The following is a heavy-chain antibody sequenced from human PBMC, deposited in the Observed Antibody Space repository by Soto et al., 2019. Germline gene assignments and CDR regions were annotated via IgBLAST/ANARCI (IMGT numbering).Heavy chain of an antibody. CDR2: IWYDASNK. CDR3: AKEGNIGSSSWYYFDY. Sequence: QVQLVESGGGVVQPGRSLRLSCAASGFTFSSNGMHWVRQAPGKGLEWVATIWYDASNKYYADSVKGRFTISRDNSKNTLYVQMNKLRAEDTGVYYWAKEGNIGSSSWYYFDYWGQGTLVTVSS. J-gene: IGHJ4*02. V-gene: IGHV3-33*06. CDR1: GFTFSSNG. D-gene: IGHD6-13*01.